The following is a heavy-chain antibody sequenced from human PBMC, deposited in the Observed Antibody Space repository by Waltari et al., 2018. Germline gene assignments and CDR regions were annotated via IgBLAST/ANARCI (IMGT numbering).Heavy chain of an antibody. CDR3: ARDSGAVAAH. CDR1: GYTFTSYA. CDR2: INAGNGNT. Sequence: QVQLVQSGAEVKKPGASVKVSCKASGYTFTSYAMHWVRQAPGQRLEWMGWINAGNGNTKYSQKFQGRVTITRDTSASTAYMELISLRSEDTAVYYCARDSGAVAAHWGQGTLVTVSS. J-gene: IGHJ4*02. V-gene: IGHV1-3*01. D-gene: IGHD6-19*01.